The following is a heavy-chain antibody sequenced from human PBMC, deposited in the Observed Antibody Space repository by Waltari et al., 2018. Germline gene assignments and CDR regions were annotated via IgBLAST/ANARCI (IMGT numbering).Heavy chain of an antibody. J-gene: IGHJ5*02. V-gene: IGHV4-34*01. Sequence: QVQLQQWGAGLLKPSETLSLTCAVYGGSFSGYYWNWIRQPPGKGLEWIGEINHSGSTNYNPSLKSRVTISVDTSKNQFSLKLSSVTAADTAVYYCAVGYSSGWYVGWFDPWGQGTLVTVSS. CDR3: AVGYSSGWYVGWFDP. CDR2: INHSGST. D-gene: IGHD6-19*01. CDR1: GGSFSGYY.